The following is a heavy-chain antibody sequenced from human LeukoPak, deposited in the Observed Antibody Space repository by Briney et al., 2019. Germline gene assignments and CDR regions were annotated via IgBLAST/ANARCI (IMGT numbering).Heavy chain of an antibody. CDR1: GGSISSYY. D-gene: IGHD6-13*01. CDR3: ARGEAAAGINY. V-gene: IGHV4-59*01. CDR2: IYYSGST. J-gene: IGHJ4*02. Sequence: SETLSLTCTVSGGSISSYYWSWIRQPPGKGLEWIAYIYYSGSTNYNPSLKSRVTISVDTSKNQFSLKLSSVTAADTAVYYCARGEAAAGINYWGQGTLVTVSS.